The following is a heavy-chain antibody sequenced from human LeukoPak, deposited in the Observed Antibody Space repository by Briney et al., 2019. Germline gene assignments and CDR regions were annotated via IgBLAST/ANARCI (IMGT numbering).Heavy chain of an antibody. D-gene: IGHD5-18*01. CDR1: GFTFSSYA. J-gene: IGHJ4*02. CDR2: ISYDGSNK. Sequence: GGSLRLSCAASGFTFSSYAMHWVRQAPGKGLEWVAVISYDGSNKYYADSVKGRFTISRDNSKNTLYLQMNSLRAEDTAVYYCARGATWIQLWFSITSFFDYWGQGTLVTVSS. V-gene: IGHV3-30*04. CDR3: ARGATWIQLWFSITSFFDY.